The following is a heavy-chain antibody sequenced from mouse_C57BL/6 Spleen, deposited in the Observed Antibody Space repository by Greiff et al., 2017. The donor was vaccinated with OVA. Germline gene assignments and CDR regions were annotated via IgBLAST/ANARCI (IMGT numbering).Heavy chain of an antibody. CDR3: AQGYGVWFAY. D-gene: IGHD2-14*01. Sequence: VQLQQSGPELVKPGASVKISCKASGYAFSSSWMNWVKQRPGKGLEWIGRIYPGDGDTNYNGKFKGKATLTADKSSSTAYMQLSSLTSEDSAVYFCAQGYGVWFAYWGQGTLVTVSA. CDR2: IYPGDGDT. CDR1: GYAFSSSW. J-gene: IGHJ3*01. V-gene: IGHV1-82*01.